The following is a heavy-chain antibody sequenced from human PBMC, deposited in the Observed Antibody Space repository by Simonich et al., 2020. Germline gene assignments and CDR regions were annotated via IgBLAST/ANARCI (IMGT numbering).Heavy chain of an antibody. CDR1: GFTFSSYA. CDR3: ARDRNWGWFDP. D-gene: IGHD7-27*01. Sequence: QVQLVESGGGVVQPGRSLRLSCAASGFTFSSYAMHWVRQAPGKGVEWVAVISYDGNNKYYADSVKGRFTISRDNSKNTLYLQMNSLRAEDTAVYYCARDRNWGWFDPWGQGTLVTVSS. J-gene: IGHJ5*02. CDR2: ISYDGNNK. V-gene: IGHV3-30*07.